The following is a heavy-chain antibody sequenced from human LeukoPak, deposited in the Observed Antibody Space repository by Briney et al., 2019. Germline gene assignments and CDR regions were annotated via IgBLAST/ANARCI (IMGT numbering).Heavy chain of an antibody. CDR3: ASDRPDY. V-gene: IGHV3-15*01. CDR2: IKSKYNGGTT. CDR1: GFIFTKTR. Sequence: GGSLRLSCAASGFIFTKTRMSGVRQAPGKGLEWVGRIKSKYNGGTTDYAAPVTGRFTISRDDSKNTLYLQMNSLKTDDTAMYYCASDRPDYWGQGTLVTVSS. J-gene: IGHJ4*02.